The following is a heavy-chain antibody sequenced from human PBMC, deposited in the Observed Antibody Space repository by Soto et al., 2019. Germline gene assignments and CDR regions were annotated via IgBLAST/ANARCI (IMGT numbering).Heavy chain of an antibody. D-gene: IGHD3-16*01. CDR3: ARAGGFFDFNP. CDR1: GGSFSGYY. CDR2: INHSGST. J-gene: IGHJ5*02. Sequence: SETLSLTCAVYGGSFSGYYWSWIRQPPGKGLEWIGEINHSGSTNYNPSLKSRVTISVDTSKNQFSLKLSSVTAADTAVYYCARAGGFFDFNPWGQGTLVTVSS. V-gene: IGHV4-34*01.